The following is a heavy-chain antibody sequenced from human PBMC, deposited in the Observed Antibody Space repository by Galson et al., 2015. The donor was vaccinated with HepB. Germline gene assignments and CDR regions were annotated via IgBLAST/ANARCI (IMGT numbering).Heavy chain of an antibody. D-gene: IGHD4-11*01. J-gene: IGHJ4*02. CDR3: ARDHFDYSNAIYYFDS. Sequence: SLRLSCAASGFTGSGSYMSWVRQAPGKGLEWVSVFHSDGDSDYADSVKGRFTISRDNSKNTLYLQMNSLRAEDTAVYFCARDHFDYSNAIYYFDSWGQGTLVTVSS. CDR1: GFTGSGSY. V-gene: IGHV3-53*01. CDR2: FHSDGDS.